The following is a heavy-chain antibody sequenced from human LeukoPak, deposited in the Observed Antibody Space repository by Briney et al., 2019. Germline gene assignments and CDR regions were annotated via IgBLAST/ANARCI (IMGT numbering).Heavy chain of an antibody. Sequence: GGSLRLSCAASGFTFSSYWMHWVRQAPGKGLVRVSRINSDGSSTSYADSVKGRFTISRDNAKNTLYLQMNSLRAEDTAVYYCASHRVTIFGVVIPFDPWGQGTLVTVSS. J-gene: IGHJ5*02. CDR1: GFTFSSYW. CDR3: ASHRVTIFGVVIPFDP. D-gene: IGHD3-3*01. CDR2: INSDGSST. V-gene: IGHV3-74*01.